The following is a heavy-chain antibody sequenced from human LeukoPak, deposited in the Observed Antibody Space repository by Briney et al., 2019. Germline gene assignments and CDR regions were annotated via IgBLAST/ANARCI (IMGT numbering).Heavy chain of an antibody. Sequence: SETLSLTCSVSGGSLSGYYWSWIRQPPGKGLEWIGYIYYSGSTNYNPSLKSRVTISVDTSKNQFSLKLSSVTAADTAVYYCARQRIVGASNHFGYWGQGTLVTVSS. CDR1: GGSLSGYY. J-gene: IGHJ4*02. V-gene: IGHV4-59*08. D-gene: IGHD1-26*01. CDR3: ARQRIVGASNHFGY. CDR2: IYYSGST.